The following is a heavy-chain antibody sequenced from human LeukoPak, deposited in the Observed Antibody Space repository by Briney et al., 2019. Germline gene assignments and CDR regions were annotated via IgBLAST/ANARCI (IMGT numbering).Heavy chain of an antibody. V-gene: IGHV4-59*01. CDR2: LYSRGSP. CDR3: ARLQPNSGEWAFDI. CDR1: GGSISSNW. Sequence: SSGTLSLTCAVSGGSISSNWWTWVRQPPGKGLEWIGYLYSRGSPNYNPSLKRRVTISVDTSKNHFSLTLSSVTAADTAVYYCARLQPNSGEWAFDIWGQGTMVTVSS. J-gene: IGHJ3*02. D-gene: IGHD1-1*01.